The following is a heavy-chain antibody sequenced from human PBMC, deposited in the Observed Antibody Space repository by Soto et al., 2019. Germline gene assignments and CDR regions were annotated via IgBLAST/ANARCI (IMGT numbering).Heavy chain of an antibody. V-gene: IGHV1-3*01. CDR1: GYTFTNYA. Sequence: ASVKVSCKASGYTFTNYAMHWVLQAPGQRLEWMGWINAGNGNTKYSQKFQGRVTITRDTSASTAYMELSSLRSEDTAVYYCARVSGYYLPDYWGQGTLVTSPQ. CDR2: INAGNGNT. J-gene: IGHJ4*02. CDR3: ARVSGYYLPDY. D-gene: IGHD5-12*01.